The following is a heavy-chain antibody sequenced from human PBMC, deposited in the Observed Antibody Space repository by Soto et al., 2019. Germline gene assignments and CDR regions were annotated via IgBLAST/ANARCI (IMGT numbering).Heavy chain of an antibody. CDR1: GCTFSSYA. Sequence: GGSLRLSCAASGCTFSSYAMHWVRQAPGKGLEWVAVISYDGSNKYYADSVKGRFTISRDNSKNTLYLQMNSLRAEDTAVYYCASLGGDCSGGSCYLTLYYYYYGMDVWGQGTTVTVSS. CDR2: ISYDGSNK. V-gene: IGHV3-30-3*01. D-gene: IGHD2-15*01. CDR3: ASLGGDCSGGSCYLTLYYYYYGMDV. J-gene: IGHJ6*02.